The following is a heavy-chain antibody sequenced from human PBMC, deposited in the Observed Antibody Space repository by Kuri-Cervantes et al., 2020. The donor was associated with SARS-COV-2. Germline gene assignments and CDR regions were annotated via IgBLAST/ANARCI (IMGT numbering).Heavy chain of an antibody. J-gene: IGHJ6*03. CDR1: GGSFSGYY. Sequence: SETLSLTCAVYGGSFSGYYWSWIRQPPGKGLEWIGYIYYSGSTNYNPSLKSRVTISVDTSKNQFSLKLSSVTAADTAVYYCARDLGYYDSSGYYYYYMDVWGKGTTVTVSS. D-gene: IGHD3-22*01. V-gene: IGHV4-59*01. CDR2: IYYSGST. CDR3: ARDLGYYDSSGYYYYYMDV.